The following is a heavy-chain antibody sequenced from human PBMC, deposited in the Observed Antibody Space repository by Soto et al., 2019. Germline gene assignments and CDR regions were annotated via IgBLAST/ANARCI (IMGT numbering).Heavy chain of an antibody. D-gene: IGHD5-12*01. CDR1: GGSISSGDYY. V-gene: IGHV4-30-4*01. Sequence: QVQLQESGPGLVKPSQTLSLTCTVSGGSISSGDYYWSWIRQPPGKGLEWIGYIYYSGSTYYNPSLKSRVTISVDTPKDXXSXTXSSVPAADTAVYYCARARADRDGYNSNYYYYYGMDVWGQGTTVTVSS. J-gene: IGHJ6*02. CDR3: ARARADRDGYNSNYYYYYGMDV. CDR2: IYYSGST.